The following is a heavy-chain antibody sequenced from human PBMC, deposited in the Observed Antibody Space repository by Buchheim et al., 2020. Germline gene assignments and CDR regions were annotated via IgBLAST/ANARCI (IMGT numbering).Heavy chain of an antibody. CDR1: GGSISSGGYS. D-gene: IGHD3-3*01. CDR3: ARGPYYDFWSGYYPKPYYYYGMDV. Sequence: QLQLQESGSGLVKPSQTLSLTCAVSGGSISSGGYSWSWIRQPPGKGLEWIGYIYLSGSTYYNPSLNSRVTISVDRPKNHFTLKLSSVTAADTAVYYCARGPYYDFWSGYYPKPYYYYGMDVWGQGTT. J-gene: IGHJ6*02. CDR2: IYLSGST. V-gene: IGHV4-30-2*01.